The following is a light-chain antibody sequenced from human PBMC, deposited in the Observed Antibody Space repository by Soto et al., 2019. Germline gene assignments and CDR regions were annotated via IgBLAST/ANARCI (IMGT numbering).Light chain of an antibody. CDR2: GAS. CDR1: QNVSSGY. V-gene: IGKV3-20*01. J-gene: IGKJ3*01. Sequence: EIVLTQSPGTLSVSPGERVTLSCRASQNVSSGYLAWYQQKPGQAPRLLIYGASTRAAGIPDRFSGNGSGTDFALTLSRLEPEDFGVYHCQQYGSTPPTFGAGTKVEIK. CDR3: QQYGSTPPT.